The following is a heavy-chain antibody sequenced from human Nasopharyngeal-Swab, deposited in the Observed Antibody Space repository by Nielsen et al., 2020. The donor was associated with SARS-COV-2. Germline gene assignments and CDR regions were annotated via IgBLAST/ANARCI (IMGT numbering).Heavy chain of an antibody. J-gene: IGHJ5*02. V-gene: IGHV1-3*01. Sequence: WVRQAPGQRLEWMEWINAGNGNTKYSQKFQGRVTITRDTSASTAYMELSSLRSEDTAVYYCARAVWVVPAAISPAHNWFDPWGQGTLVTVSS. D-gene: IGHD2-2*01. CDR3: ARAVWVVPAAISPAHNWFDP. CDR2: INAGNGNT.